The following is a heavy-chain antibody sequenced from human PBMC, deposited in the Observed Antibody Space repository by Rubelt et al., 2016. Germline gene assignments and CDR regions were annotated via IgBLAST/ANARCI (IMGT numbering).Heavy chain of an antibody. V-gene: IGHV1-69*04. CDR2: IIPILGIA. Sequence: QVQLVQSGAEVKKPGSSVKVSCKASGGTFSSYAISWVRQAPGQGLEWMGRIIPILGIANYAQKFQGRVTLTRDTSTSTVYMELSSLRSEDTAVYYCARDVIVVVPAAPDAFDIWGQGTMVTVSS. CDR1: GGTFSSYA. CDR3: ARDVIVVVPAAPDAFDI. D-gene: IGHD2-2*01. J-gene: IGHJ3*02.